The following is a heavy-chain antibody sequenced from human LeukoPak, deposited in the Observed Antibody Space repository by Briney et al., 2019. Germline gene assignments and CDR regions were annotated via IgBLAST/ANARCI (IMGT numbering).Heavy chain of an antibody. CDR2: IRSKAYGGTT. V-gene: IGHV3-49*03. J-gene: IGHJ4*02. Sequence: PGGSLRLSCTVSGFSFDDFAVSWLRQAPGKGLAWVSFIRSKAYGGTTEYAASVKGRFTISRDDSKSIVYLQMNSLKTEDTAMYYCSRGGGSGRYYFDYWGQGTLVTVSS. D-gene: IGHD6-19*01. CDR1: GFSFDDFA. CDR3: SRGGGSGRYYFDY.